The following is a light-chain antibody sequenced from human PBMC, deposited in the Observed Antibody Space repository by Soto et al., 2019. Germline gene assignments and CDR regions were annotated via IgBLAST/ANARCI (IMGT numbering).Light chain of an antibody. CDR1: GGHSTYS. CDR3: QTWGRGIVV. V-gene: IGLV4-69*02. J-gene: IGLJ2*01. Sequence: VLTQSPSASASLGASVNLTCPLTGGHSTYSIGWHQQQPQRGPRFLMRLNSDGSHSKGDGIPDRFSGSSSGAERFLTISSLQSEDEADYYCQTWGRGIVVFGGGTKLTVL. CDR2: LNSDGSH.